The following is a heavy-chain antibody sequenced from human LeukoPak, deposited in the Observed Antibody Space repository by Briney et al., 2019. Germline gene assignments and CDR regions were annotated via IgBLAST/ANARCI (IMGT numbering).Heavy chain of an antibody. Sequence: SETLSLTCAVSGYSISSGYYWGWIRQPPGKGLEWIGSIYHSGSTNYNPSLKSRVTISVDTSKNQFSLKLSSVTAADTAVYYCARQGYYGSGRVPSIWGQGTMVTVSS. CDR2: IYHSGST. J-gene: IGHJ3*02. CDR1: GYSISSGYY. D-gene: IGHD3-10*01. V-gene: IGHV4-38-2*01. CDR3: ARQGYYGSGRVPSI.